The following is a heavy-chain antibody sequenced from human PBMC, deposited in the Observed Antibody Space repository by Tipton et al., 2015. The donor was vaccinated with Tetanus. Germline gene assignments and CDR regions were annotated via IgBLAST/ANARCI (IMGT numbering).Heavy chain of an antibody. CDR1: GGSISSYY. CDR3: ARDFSSSRSYWYFDL. CDR2: IYTSGST. J-gene: IGHJ2*01. D-gene: IGHD6-13*01. Sequence: LRLSCTVSGGSISSYYWSWIRQPAGKGLEWIGRIYTSGSTNYNPSLKSRVTMSVDTSKNQFSLKLSSVTAADTAVYYCARDFSSSRSYWYFDLWGRDTLVTVSS. V-gene: IGHV4-4*07.